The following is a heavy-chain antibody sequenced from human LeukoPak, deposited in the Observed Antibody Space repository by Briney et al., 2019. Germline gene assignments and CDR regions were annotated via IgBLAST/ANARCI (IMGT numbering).Heavy chain of an antibody. V-gene: IGHV3-23*01. D-gene: IGHD3-10*01. CDR2: IAGGGRST. Sequence: GGSLRLSCAASGFTFSNAWMSWVRQAPGKGLGWVSTIAGGGRSTYYADSVKGRFTVSRDNSKNALYLQMNSLRGEDTAVYYCAKHLSGSYSGHDYWGQGTLVTVSS. J-gene: IGHJ4*02. CDR1: GFTFSNAW. CDR3: AKHLSGSYSGHDY.